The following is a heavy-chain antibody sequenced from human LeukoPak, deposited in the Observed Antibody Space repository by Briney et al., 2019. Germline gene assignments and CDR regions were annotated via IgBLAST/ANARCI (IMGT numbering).Heavy chain of an antibody. J-gene: IGHJ4*02. CDR2: INHSGRT. CDR1: AGSFSVYY. D-gene: IGHD5-24*01. CDR3: ASRRWLHRNHYFDY. V-gene: IGHV4-34*01. Sequence: PSESLSLTCAVYAGSFSVYYWSWIRQPPRKGLEWIGEINHSGRTNYNPPLKSRATISVDTSKSQFSLKLSSVTAADTAVYYCASRRWLHRNHYFDYWGQGTLVTVSS.